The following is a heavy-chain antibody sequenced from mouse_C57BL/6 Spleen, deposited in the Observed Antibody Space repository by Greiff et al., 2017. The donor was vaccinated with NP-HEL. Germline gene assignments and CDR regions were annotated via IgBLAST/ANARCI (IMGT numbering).Heavy chain of an antibody. V-gene: IGHV3-6*01. CDR1: GYSITSGYY. CDR2: ISYDGSN. D-gene: IGHD1-1*01. CDR3: ARDPVITTVVAHYYAMDY. Sequence: VQLQESGPGLVKPSQSLSLTCSVTGYSITSGYYWNWIRQFPGNKLEWMGYISYDGSNNYNPSLKNRISITRDTSKNQFFLKLNSVTTEDTATYYCARDPVITTVVAHYYAMDYWGQGTSVTVSS. J-gene: IGHJ4*01.